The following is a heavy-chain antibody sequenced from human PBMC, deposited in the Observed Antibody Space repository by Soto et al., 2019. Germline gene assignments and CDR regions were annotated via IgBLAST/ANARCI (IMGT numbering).Heavy chain of an antibody. J-gene: IGHJ3*02. CDR2: VMPIFTTS. Sequence: QVQLVQSGAEVKEPGSSVKVSCKASGGTFTSYVINWVRQAPGQGLEWMGGVMPIFTTSNYAQTFQGRLTLSAGELTATASMELGSLSSGETLSYYCTMGQVSRVTHLDAFDIWGQAKVVSVSS. CDR3: TMGQVSRVTHLDAFDI. D-gene: IGHD2-21*02. V-gene: IGHV1-69*01. CDR1: GGTFTSYV.